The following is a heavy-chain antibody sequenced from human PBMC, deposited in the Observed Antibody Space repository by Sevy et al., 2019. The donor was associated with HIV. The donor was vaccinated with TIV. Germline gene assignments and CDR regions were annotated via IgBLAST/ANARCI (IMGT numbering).Heavy chain of an antibody. D-gene: IGHD3-16*01. CDR2: ISSSSSTI. V-gene: IGHV3-48*02. J-gene: IGHJ4*02. CDR1: GFTFSSYS. Sequence: GGSLRLSCAASGFTFSSYSMNWVRQAPGKGLEWVSYISSSSSTIYYADSVKGRFTISRDNAKNSLYLQMNGLRDEDTAVYYCARGNEGYYDTGNYWGQGTLVTVSS. CDR3: ARGNEGYYDTGNY.